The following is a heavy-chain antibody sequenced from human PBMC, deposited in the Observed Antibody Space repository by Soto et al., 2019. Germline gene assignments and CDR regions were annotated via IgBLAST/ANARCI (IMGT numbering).Heavy chain of an antibody. CDR3: ARRRDGYTGVWFDP. J-gene: IGHJ5*02. D-gene: IGHD5-12*01. CDR2: VYYSGST. Sequence: NPSETLSLTCTVSGAPISSFYWSWIRQSPGKGLEWIGHVYYSGSTNYNPSLKSRVTISLDTSKNQFSLNLTSVTAADTAVYYCARRRDGYTGVWFDPWGQGIQVTVSS. CDR1: GAPISSFY. V-gene: IGHV4-59*01.